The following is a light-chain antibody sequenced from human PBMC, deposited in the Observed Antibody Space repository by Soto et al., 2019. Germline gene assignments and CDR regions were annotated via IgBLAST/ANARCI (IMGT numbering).Light chain of an antibody. CDR3: QQYNDSFPFT. V-gene: IGKV1-5*03. J-gene: IGKJ2*01. CDR2: EAS. CDR1: QSISSW. Sequence: DIQMTQSPSTLSASVGDRVTITCRASQSISSWLAWYQQKPGAAPKLLIYEASTLESGVPSRFSGSRSGTEFTLTVSSLQPDDFATYYCQQYNDSFPFTFGQATKLEI.